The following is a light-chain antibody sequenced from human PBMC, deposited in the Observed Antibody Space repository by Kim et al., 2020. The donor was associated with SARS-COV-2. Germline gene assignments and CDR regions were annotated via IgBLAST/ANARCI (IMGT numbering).Light chain of an antibody. CDR3: LLSYGTARGV. CDR2: DTT. V-gene: IGLV7-46*01. Sequence: GGTVPLTCGSSTGTVTSGHYPYWFQQKPGQAPRTLIYDTTNTYSWTPARFSCSLLGGKAALTLSGAQPEDEADYYCLLSYGTARGVFGTGTKVTVL. CDR1: TGTVTSGHY. J-gene: IGLJ1*01.